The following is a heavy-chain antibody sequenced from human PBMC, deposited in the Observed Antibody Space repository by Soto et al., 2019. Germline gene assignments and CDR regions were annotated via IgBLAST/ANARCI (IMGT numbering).Heavy chain of an antibody. J-gene: IGHJ4*02. D-gene: IGHD3-22*01. CDR2: INSDASTT. CDR3: ARGYYDSRGGYYFDY. Sequence: LRLSCAASGFTFSRYWMHWVRQAPGKGLVWVSRINSDASTTSYADSVKGRFTISRDNAKNTMYLQMNSLRAEDTAVYYCARGYYDSRGGYYFDYWGLGTLVTVSS. CDR1: GFTFSRYW. V-gene: IGHV3-74*01.